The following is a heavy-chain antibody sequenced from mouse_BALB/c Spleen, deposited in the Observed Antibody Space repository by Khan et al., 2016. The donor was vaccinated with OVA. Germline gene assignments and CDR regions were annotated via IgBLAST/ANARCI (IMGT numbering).Heavy chain of an antibody. CDR1: GYSFTGYY. CDR2: VNPNNGGT. J-gene: IGHJ1*01. V-gene: IGHV1-26*01. CDR3: AIYHGYFDV. Sequence: EVKLQESGPDLVKPGASVKISCKASGYSFTGYYIHWVKQSHGKSLEWIGRVNPNNGGTSYNQKFKGKAILTVDKSSNTAYMELRSLTSEDSADYSCAIYHGYFDVWGAGTTVTVSS.